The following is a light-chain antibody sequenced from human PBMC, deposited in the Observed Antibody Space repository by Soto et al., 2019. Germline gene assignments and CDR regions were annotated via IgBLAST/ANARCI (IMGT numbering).Light chain of an antibody. CDR3: SSYAGSILHV. CDR2: EVS. V-gene: IGLV2-8*01. Sequence: QSALTQPPSASGSPGQSVTISCTGTSSDVGGYNYVSWYEQHPGKAPKLMIYEVSKRPAGVPDRFSGSKSDNTASLTVSGLQAEDEAAYDCSSYAGSILHVFGTGTNVTVL. CDR1: SSDVGGYNY. J-gene: IGLJ1*01.